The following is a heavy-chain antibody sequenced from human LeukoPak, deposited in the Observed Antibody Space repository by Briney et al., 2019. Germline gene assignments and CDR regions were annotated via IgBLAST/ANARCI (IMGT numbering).Heavy chain of an antibody. CDR3: ARDRGGAEFDY. Sequence: PGGSLRLSCAASGFTVSSNYMSWVRQAPGKGLEWVSVIYSGGSTYYADSVKGRFTISRHESKNTLYLQMNSLRAEDTAVYYCARDRGGAEFDYWGQGTLVTVSS. D-gene: IGHD1-26*01. CDR2: IYSGGST. J-gene: IGHJ4*02. V-gene: IGHV3-53*01. CDR1: GFTVSSNY.